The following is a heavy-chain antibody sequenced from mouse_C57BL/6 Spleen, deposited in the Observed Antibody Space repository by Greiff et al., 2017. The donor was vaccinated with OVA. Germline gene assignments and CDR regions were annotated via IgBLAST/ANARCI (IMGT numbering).Heavy chain of an antibody. CDR2: IRNKANGYTT. J-gene: IGHJ1*03. Sequence: EVMLVESGGGLVQPGGSLSLSCAASGFTFTDYYMSWVRQPPGKALEWLGFIRNKANGYTTEYSASVKGRFTISRDNSQSILYLQMNALRAEDSATYYCARSGDYDGYFDVWGTGTTVTVSS. V-gene: IGHV7-3*01. CDR3: ARSGDYDGYFDV. CDR1: GFTFTDYY. D-gene: IGHD2-4*01.